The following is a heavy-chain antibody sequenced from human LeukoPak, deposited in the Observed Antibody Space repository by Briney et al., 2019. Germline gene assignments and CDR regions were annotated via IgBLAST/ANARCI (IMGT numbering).Heavy chain of an antibody. CDR3: ARAWLGYSGYEGYFDY. CDR1: GGSISSHY. J-gene: IGHJ4*02. Sequence: SETLSLTCTVSGGSISSHYWSWIRQPPGKGLEWIGYIYYSGSTNYNPSLKSRVTISVDTSKNQFSLKLSSVTAADTAVYYCARAWLGYSGYEGYFDYWGQGTLVTVSS. CDR2: IYYSGST. D-gene: IGHD5-12*01. V-gene: IGHV4-59*11.